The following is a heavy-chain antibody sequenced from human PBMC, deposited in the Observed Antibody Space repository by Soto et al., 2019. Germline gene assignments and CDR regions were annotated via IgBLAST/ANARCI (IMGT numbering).Heavy chain of an antibody. CDR1: GGSISSGDYY. J-gene: IGHJ5*02. Sequence: SETLSLTCTVSGGSISSGDYYWSWIRQPPGKGLEWIGYIYYSGSTFYNPSLKNRVTISLDTSKIQFSLKLSSVTAADTAVYYCAREPLSVYSSSWLDPWGQGTLVTVSS. CDR2: IYYSGST. V-gene: IGHV4-30-4*01. CDR3: AREPLSVYSSSWLDP. D-gene: IGHD6-13*01.